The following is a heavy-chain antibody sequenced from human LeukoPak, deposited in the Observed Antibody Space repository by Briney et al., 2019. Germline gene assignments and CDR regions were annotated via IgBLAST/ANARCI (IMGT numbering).Heavy chain of an antibody. V-gene: IGHV3-7*03. CDR2: MKQDGSEK. CDR3: TTGGIPVAGRGRNWFDP. D-gene: IGHD6-19*01. Sequence: GGSLRLSCTASGFTFSSYWMSWVRQAPGKGLEWVANMKQDGSEKYYVDSVKGRFTISRDNAKNSLYLQMNSLLTEDTAVYYCTTGGIPVAGRGRNWFDPWGQGTLVTVSS. J-gene: IGHJ5*02. CDR1: GFTFSSYW.